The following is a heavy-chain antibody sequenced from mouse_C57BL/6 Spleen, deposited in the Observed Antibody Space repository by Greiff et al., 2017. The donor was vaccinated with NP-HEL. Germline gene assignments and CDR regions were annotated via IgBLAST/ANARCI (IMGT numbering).Heavy chain of an antibody. Sequence: QVQLKQPGAELVRPGSSVKLSCKASGYTFTSYWMHWVKQRPIQGLEWIGNIDPSDSETHYNQKFKDKATLTVDKSSSTAYMQLSSLTSEDSAVYYCARSNYYGSSSHAMDYWGQGTSVTVSS. CDR3: ARSNYYGSSSHAMDY. V-gene: IGHV1-52*01. J-gene: IGHJ4*01. D-gene: IGHD1-1*01. CDR2: IDPSDSET. CDR1: GYTFTSYW.